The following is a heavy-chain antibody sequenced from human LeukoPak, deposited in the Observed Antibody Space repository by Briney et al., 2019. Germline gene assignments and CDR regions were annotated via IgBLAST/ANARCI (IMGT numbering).Heavy chain of an antibody. V-gene: IGHV4-59*12. CDR2: IYYSGST. CDR1: GGSISSYY. J-gene: IGHJ5*02. CDR3: ASIAAAGMMWFDP. Sequence: SETLSLTCTVSGGSISSYYWSWIRQPPGKGLEWIGYIYYSGSTNYNPSLKSRVTISVDTSKNQFSLKLSSVTAADTAVYYCASIAAAGMMWFDPWGQGTLVTVSS. D-gene: IGHD6-13*01.